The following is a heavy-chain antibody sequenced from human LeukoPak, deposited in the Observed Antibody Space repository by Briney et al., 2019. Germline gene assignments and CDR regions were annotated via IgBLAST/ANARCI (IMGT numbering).Heavy chain of an antibody. Sequence: SVKVSCKASGGTFSSYAISWVRQAPGQGLEWMGGIIPIFGTANYAQKFQGRVTITADKSTSTAYMELSSLRSEDTAVYYCARVEIAARPSYAFDIWGQGTMVTVSS. CDR1: GGTFSSYA. J-gene: IGHJ3*02. V-gene: IGHV1-69*06. CDR2: IIPIFGTA. D-gene: IGHD6-6*01. CDR3: ARVEIAARPSYAFDI.